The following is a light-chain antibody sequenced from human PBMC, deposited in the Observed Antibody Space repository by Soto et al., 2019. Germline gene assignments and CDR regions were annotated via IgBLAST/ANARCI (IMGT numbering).Light chain of an antibody. V-gene: IGKV3-20*01. J-gene: IGKJ4*01. Sequence: EIVLTQSPGTLSLSPGERATLSCRASQSVGRNYLARYQQKPGQAPRLLIHGASSRATGIPDRFSGSGSGTDFILTISRLEPEDFAVYYCQQYADSPLTFGGGTKVEIK. CDR1: QSVGRNY. CDR2: GAS. CDR3: QQYADSPLT.